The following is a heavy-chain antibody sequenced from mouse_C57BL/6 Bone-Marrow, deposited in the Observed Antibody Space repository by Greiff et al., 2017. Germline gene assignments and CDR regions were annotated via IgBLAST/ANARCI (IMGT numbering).Heavy chain of an antibody. D-gene: IGHD1-1*01. CDR1: GYTFTGYW. V-gene: IGHV1-9*01. CDR2: ILPGSGST. Sequence: VQLQQSGAELMKPGASVKLSCKATGYTFTGYWIEWVKQRPGHGLEWIGEILPGSGSTNYNEKFKGKATFTADTSSNTAYMQLSSLTTEDSAIYYCARRGDYYYGSGYVWYFDVWGTGTTVTVSS. J-gene: IGHJ1*03. CDR3: ARRGDYYYGSGYVWYFDV.